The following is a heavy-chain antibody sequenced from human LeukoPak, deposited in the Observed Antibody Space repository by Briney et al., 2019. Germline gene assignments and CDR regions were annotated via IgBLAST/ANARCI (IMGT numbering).Heavy chain of an antibody. D-gene: IGHD7-27*01. V-gene: IGHV3-7*03. CDR1: GLIFSNYW. J-gene: IGHJ3*02. CDR3: ARVQSGVILAFDI. Sequence: GGSLRLSCAASGLIFSNYWMSWVRQAPGKGLEWVANIKADGSEKYYVDSVKGRFTTSRDNSQKSLYLQMNSLRPEDTAVYYCARVQSGVILAFDIWGQGTMVTVSS. CDR2: IKADGSEK.